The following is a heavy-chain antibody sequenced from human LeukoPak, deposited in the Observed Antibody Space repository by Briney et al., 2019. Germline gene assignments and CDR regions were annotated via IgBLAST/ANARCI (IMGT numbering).Heavy chain of an antibody. V-gene: IGHV3-66*01. CDR2: MHIGGQT. CDR1: GGSISSYY. Sequence: PSETLSLTCTVSGGSISSYYMSWVRQAPGRGLEWVSVMHIGGQTFYANSVKDRFTLSRDESKNTLYLQMHSLRAEDTAVYYCARGNYYDYAFDVWGQGTMVTVSS. CDR3: ARGNYYDYAFDV. D-gene: IGHD3-22*01. J-gene: IGHJ3*01.